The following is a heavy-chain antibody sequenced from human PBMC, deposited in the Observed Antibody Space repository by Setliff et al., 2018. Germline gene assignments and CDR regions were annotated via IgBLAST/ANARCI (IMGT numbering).Heavy chain of an antibody. Sequence: PSETLSLTCTVSGGSISNSTFYWGWIRQPPGKGLEWIGSINYYGSIFDDGTTYSTYYNPSLKSRVTISLDTSNNQFSLSLSSVTAADTAVYYCARMSGFQYMDVWGKGTTVTVSS. D-gene: IGHD3-3*01. CDR2: INYYGSIFDDGTTYST. J-gene: IGHJ6*03. CDR1: GGSISNSTFY. V-gene: IGHV4-39*07. CDR3: ARMSGFQYMDV.